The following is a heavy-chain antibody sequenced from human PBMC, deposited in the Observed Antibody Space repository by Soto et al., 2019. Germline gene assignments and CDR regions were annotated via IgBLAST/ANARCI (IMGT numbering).Heavy chain of an antibody. CDR2: VKSKTDGGTI. Sequence: GGSLRLSCAASGFTFSNTWMNWVRQAPGKGLEWVGQVKSKTDGGTIEYVAPVKGRFTISRDDSKNTLYLQMSSLKTEDTAIYYCARDNWRSLDYWGQGTLVTVSS. CDR1: GFTFSNTW. CDR3: ARDNWRSLDY. V-gene: IGHV3-15*07. D-gene: IGHD3-3*01. J-gene: IGHJ4*02.